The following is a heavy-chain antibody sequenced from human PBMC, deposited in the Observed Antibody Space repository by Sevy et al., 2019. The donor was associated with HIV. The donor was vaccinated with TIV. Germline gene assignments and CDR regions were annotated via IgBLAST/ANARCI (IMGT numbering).Heavy chain of an antibody. CDR1: GFTFSNYE. D-gene: IGHD6-19*01. Sequence: GGSLRLSCTASGFTFSNYEMNWVRQAPGKGLEWVSYITLSGSSTYYADSVKGRFTISRDNAKNSLYLQMNSLRAEDTAVYYCAGDRQGITVAGTAIDYWGQGTLVTVSS. V-gene: IGHV3-48*03. CDR2: ITLSGSST. J-gene: IGHJ4*02. CDR3: AGDRQGITVAGTAIDY.